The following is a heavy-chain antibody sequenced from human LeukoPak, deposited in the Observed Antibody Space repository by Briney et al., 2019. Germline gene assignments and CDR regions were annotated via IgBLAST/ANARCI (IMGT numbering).Heavy chain of an antibody. CDR3: ACTVGADIPDAFDI. V-gene: IGHV1-18*04. J-gene: IGHJ3*02. CDR1: GYTFTGYY. Sequence: ASVKVSCKASGYTFTGYYMHWVRQAPGQGLEWMGWISTYNGNTNYAQRLQGRVTMTTGTSTSTAYMELRSLRSDDTAVYYCACTVGADIPDAFDIWGQGTMVTVSS. D-gene: IGHD1-26*01. CDR2: ISTYNGNT.